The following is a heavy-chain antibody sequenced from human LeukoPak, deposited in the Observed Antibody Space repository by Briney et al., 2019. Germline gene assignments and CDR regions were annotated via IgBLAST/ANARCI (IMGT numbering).Heavy chain of an antibody. CDR2: ISGSGGST. V-gene: IGHV3-23*01. CDR3: AKRMDSGGYLSRSYDY. J-gene: IGHJ4*02. CDR1: GFTFSSYA. D-gene: IGHD3-22*01. Sequence: GGSLRLSCAASGFTFSSYAMSWVRQAPGKGLEWVSAISGSGGSTYYADSVKGRFTISRDNSKNTLYLQMNSLRAEDTAVYYCAKRMDSGGYLSRSYDYWGQGTLVTVSS.